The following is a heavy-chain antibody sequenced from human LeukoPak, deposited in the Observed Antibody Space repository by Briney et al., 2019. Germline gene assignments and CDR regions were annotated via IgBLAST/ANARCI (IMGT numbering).Heavy chain of an antibody. CDR1: GYTFTGYY. Sequence: ASVKVSCKASGYTFTGYYMHWVRQARGQGLEWMGWINPNNGGTNYAQKFQGRATMTRDTSISTAYMELSRLRSDDTAVYYCARAVRDIVVVPAADYYYYYMDVWGKGTTVTLSS. CDR3: ARAVRDIVVVPAADYYYYYMDV. CDR2: INPNNGGT. D-gene: IGHD2-2*01. J-gene: IGHJ6*03. V-gene: IGHV1-2*02.